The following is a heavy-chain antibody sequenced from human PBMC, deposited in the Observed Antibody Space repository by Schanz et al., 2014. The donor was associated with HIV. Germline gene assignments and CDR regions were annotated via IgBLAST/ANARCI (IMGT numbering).Heavy chain of an antibody. V-gene: IGHV3-9*01. CDR3: ARDRVSGSSSSSWFDP. Sequence: EVQLVESGGGLIQPGGSLRLSCAASGFTFSTYAMHWVRQAPGKGLEWVSVISWNSGSIGYADSVKGRFTISRDNAKNSLYLQIISLTAEDTAMYYCARDRVSGSSSSSWFDPWGQGTLVTVSS. D-gene: IGHD6-6*01. CDR1: GFTFSTYA. J-gene: IGHJ5*02. CDR2: ISWNSGSI.